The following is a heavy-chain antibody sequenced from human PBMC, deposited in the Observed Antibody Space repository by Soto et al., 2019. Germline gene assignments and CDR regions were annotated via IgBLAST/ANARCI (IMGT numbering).Heavy chain of an antibody. Sequence: PGGSLRLSFAASGFPFSSNAMSWVRQAPGKGLEWVSAISGSGGSTYYADSVKGRFTISRDNSKNTLYLQMNSLRAEDTAVYYCAKDRAAAAANTGPLDYWGQGTLVTVSS. CDR3: AKDRAAAAANTGPLDY. V-gene: IGHV3-23*01. CDR2: ISGSGGST. J-gene: IGHJ4*02. CDR1: GFPFSSNA. D-gene: IGHD6-13*01.